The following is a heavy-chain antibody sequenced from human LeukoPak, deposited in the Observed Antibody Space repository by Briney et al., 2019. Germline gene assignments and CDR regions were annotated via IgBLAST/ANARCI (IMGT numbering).Heavy chain of an antibody. CDR3: AVYYDSSGYYYSYFDY. D-gene: IGHD3-22*01. CDR2: IIPIFGTA. J-gene: IGHJ4*02. CDR1: GGTFSSYA. V-gene: IGHV1-69*05. Sequence: ASVKVSCKASGGTFSSYAISWVRQAPGQGLEWMVRIIPIFGTANYAQKFQGRVTITTDESTSTAYMELSSLRSEDTAVYYCAVYYDSSGYYYSYFDYWGQGTLVTVSS.